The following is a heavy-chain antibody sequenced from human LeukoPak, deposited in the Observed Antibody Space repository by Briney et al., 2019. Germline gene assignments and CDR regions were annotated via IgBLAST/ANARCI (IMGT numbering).Heavy chain of an antibody. V-gene: IGHV1-8*01. CDR3: VRSMTNYFDS. J-gene: IGHJ5*01. D-gene: IGHD1-7*01. CDR1: GYSFTSYD. CDR2: MNPNSGNT. Sequence: GASVKVSCTASGYSFTSYDINWVRQATGQGLEWMGWMNPNSGNTAYAQTFQGRVTMTRDTSISTAYMELSSLRSEDTAVYYCVRSMTNYFDSWGQGTLVTVSS.